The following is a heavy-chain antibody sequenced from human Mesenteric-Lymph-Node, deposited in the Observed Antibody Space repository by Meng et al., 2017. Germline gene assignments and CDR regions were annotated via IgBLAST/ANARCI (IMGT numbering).Heavy chain of an antibody. CDR1: GFTFSSYA. D-gene: IGHD6-19*01. V-gene: IGHV3-30*01. Sequence: GGSLRLSCAASGFTFSSYAMHWVRQAPGKGLEWVAVISFDGSNKYYADSVQGRFTISRDNSMNTLYLQMNSLRAEDTAVYSCARVYSSGWYGYYYYGMDVWGQGTTVTVSS. CDR3: ARVYSSGWYGYYYYGMDV. J-gene: IGHJ6*02. CDR2: ISFDGSNK.